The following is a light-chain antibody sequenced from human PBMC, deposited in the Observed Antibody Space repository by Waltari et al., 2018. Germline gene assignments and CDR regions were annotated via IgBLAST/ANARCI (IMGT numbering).Light chain of an antibody. Sequence: EIVMTQSPATLSVSPGERATLPCRASQSISFNLAWYQQQPGQAPRLLIYGASTRASGIPARFSGSGSGTDFSLTISSLQSEDFAVYFCQQYNTGPPCTFGQGTKVEVK. J-gene: IGKJ1*01. CDR3: QQYNTGPPCT. CDR2: GAS. CDR1: QSISFN. V-gene: IGKV3-15*01.